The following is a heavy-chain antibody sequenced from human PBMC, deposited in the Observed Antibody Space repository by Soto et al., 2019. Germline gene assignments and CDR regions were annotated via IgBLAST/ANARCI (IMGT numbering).Heavy chain of an antibody. Sequence: SVKVSCKASGGTFSSYAISWVRQAPGQGLEWMGGIIPTFGTANYAQKFQGRVTITADKSTSTAYMELSSLRSEDTAVYYCARAAADSSAYYKRYWYFDLWGRGTLVTVSS. D-gene: IGHD3-22*01. CDR1: GGTFSSYA. CDR3: ARAAADSSAYYKRYWYFDL. CDR2: IIPTFGTA. V-gene: IGHV1-69*06. J-gene: IGHJ2*01.